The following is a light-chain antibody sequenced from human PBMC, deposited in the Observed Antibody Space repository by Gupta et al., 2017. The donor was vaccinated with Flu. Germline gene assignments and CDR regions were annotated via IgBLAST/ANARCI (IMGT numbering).Light chain of an antibody. V-gene: IGKV1-6*01. CDR1: QPIRND. CDR3: LQDYIYPRT. Sequence: GDKVTITCRASQPIRNDLAWYQQRPGKAPKLLIYGAFNLQSGVPSRFSGSASGTDFTLTISSLQPEDFATYYCLQDYIYPRTFGQGTRLEIK. CDR2: GAF. J-gene: IGKJ2*01.